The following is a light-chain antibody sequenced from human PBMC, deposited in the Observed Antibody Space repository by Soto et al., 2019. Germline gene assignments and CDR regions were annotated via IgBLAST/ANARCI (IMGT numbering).Light chain of an antibody. CDR1: QGISSY. CDR3: QQLNTYALT. CDR2: PAS. J-gene: IGKJ4*01. Sequence: DIQLTQSPSFLSASVGDRVTITCQASQGISSYLAWYQQKPGKAPKLLIYPASTLQSGVPSRFSGSGFGTEFTLTIRSLHPEDLATYYCQQLNTYALTFGGGTQGEIK. V-gene: IGKV1-9*01.